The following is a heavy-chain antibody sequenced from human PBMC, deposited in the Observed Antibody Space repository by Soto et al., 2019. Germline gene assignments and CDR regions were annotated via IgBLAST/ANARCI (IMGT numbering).Heavy chain of an antibody. V-gene: IGHV4-31*03. CDR2: IYYSGST. J-gene: IGHJ3*01. D-gene: IGHD3-3*01. CDR1: GGSISSGGYY. Sequence: SETLSLTCTVSGGSISSGGYYWSWIRQHPGKGLEWIGYIYYSGSTYYNPSLKSRVTISVDTSKNQFSLKLSSVPAADTAVYYCARDSFCSGPPRPDAFDFWCQGTMVTV. CDR3: ARDSFCSGPPRPDAFDF.